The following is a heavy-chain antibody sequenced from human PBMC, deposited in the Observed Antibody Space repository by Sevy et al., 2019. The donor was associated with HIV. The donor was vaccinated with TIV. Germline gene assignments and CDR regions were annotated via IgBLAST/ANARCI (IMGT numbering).Heavy chain of an antibody. D-gene: IGHD3-10*01. CDR2: ISSSSSTI. CDR1: GFTFGSYS. V-gene: IGHV3-48*02. Sequence: GGSLRLSCAASGFTFGSYSMNWVRQAPGKGLEWVSYISSSSSTIYYADSVKGRFTISRDNAKNSLYLQMNSLRDEDTAVYYCARGSAGDPDYYYYYYTDVWGKGTTVTVSS. J-gene: IGHJ6*03. CDR3: ARGSAGDPDYYYYYYTDV.